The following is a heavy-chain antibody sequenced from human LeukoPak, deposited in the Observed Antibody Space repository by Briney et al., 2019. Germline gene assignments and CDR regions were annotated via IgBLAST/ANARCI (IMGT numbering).Heavy chain of an antibody. J-gene: IGHJ4*02. D-gene: IGHD6-19*01. CDR1: GFTFSSYA. V-gene: IGHV3-30-3*01. CDR3: ARASQWRAKSRPDK. Sequence: GGSLRLSCAASGFTFSSYAMHWVCQAPGKGLEWVAVISYDGSNKYYADSVKGRFTISRDNSKNTLYLQMNSLRAEDTAVYYCARASQWRAKSRPDKWGQGTLVTVSS. CDR2: ISYDGSNK.